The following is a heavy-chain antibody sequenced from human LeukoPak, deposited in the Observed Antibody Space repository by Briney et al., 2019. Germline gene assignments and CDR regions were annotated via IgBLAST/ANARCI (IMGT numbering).Heavy chain of an antibody. Sequence: TSATLSLTRTVSGGSISSSYWSWIRQPAGKGLEWIGRIYTSGSTTYNPSLKSRVTMSVDTSKNQLSLKLSSVTDEDTAVYYCARELGYSSGWYDQMAYVFDIWGQGTMVTVSS. CDR3: ARELGYSSGWYDQMAYVFDI. V-gene: IGHV4-4*07. CDR1: GGSISSSY. CDR2: IYTSGST. D-gene: IGHD6-19*01. J-gene: IGHJ3*02.